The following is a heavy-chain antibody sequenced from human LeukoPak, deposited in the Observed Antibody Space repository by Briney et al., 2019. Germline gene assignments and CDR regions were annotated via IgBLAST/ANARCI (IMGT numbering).Heavy chain of an antibody. CDR1: GGSISSSSYY. D-gene: IGHD3-9*01. J-gene: IGHJ5*02. CDR3: ARLTGYSSESWFDP. V-gene: IGHV4-39*07. CDR2: IYYSGST. Sequence: PSETLSLTCTVSGGSISSSSYYWGWIRQPPGKGLEWIGSIYYSGSTYYNPSLKSRVTISVDTSKNQFSLKLRSVTAADTAVYYCARLTGYSSESWFDPWGQGTLVTVSS.